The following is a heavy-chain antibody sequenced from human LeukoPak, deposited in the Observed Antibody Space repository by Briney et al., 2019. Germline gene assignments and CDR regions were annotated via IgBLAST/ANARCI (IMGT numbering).Heavy chain of an antibody. J-gene: IGHJ4*03. V-gene: IGHV1-18*04. Sequence: ASVKVSCKASGYPFTGYYVHWVRQAPGHGLEWMGWISAYNGNTNYAQKLQDRVTMTTDTSTSTAYMELRSLRSDGTAVYYCARGSYLDYWGQGTLVTVSS. CDR1: GYPFTGYY. CDR2: ISAYNGNT. CDR3: ARGSYLDY.